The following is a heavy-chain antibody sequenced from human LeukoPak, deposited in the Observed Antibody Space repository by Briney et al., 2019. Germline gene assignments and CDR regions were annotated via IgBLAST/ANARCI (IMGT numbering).Heavy chain of an antibody. Sequence: GGSLRLSCAASGFSFGGYAMAWVRQASGKGLEWISSISGSGATANYADSVRGRFIISRDNSANRLDLQMNSLRVEDAAVYYCAQDRAGYNVKGSDSWGQGTLVTVSS. V-gene: IGHV3-23*01. J-gene: IGHJ4*02. CDR1: GFSFGGYA. D-gene: IGHD5-24*01. CDR2: ISGSGATA. CDR3: AQDRAGYNVKGSDS.